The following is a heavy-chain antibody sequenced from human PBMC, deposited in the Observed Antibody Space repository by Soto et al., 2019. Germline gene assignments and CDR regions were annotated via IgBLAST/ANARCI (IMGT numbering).Heavy chain of an antibody. CDR3: ARRYCSDSYCSYFDY. CDR1: GGSVSGYF. Sequence: PSETLSLTCAVYGGSVSGYFWSWIRQPPGKGLEWIGEINHSGTTSYSPSLDSRVTTSVDTSKNQFSLRLSSATAADTAVYYCARRYCSDSYCSYFDYWGRGTLVTVSS. CDR2: INHSGTT. D-gene: IGHD2-15*01. V-gene: IGHV4-34*01. J-gene: IGHJ4*02.